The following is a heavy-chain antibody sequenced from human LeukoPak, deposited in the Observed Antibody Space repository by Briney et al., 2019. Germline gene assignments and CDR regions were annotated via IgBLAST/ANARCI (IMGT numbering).Heavy chain of an antibody. Sequence: PGGSLRLSCAASGFTFSSYSMNWVRQAPGKRLYWVSSISSSSSYIYYADSGKVRFTSSRDNAKNSLYLQMNSLRAEDTAVYYCARDRGGAAAGTFGYWGQGTLVTVSS. V-gene: IGHV3-21*01. D-gene: IGHD6-13*01. J-gene: IGHJ4*02. CDR3: ARDRGGAAAGTFGY. CDR1: GFTFSSYS. CDR2: ISSSSSYI.